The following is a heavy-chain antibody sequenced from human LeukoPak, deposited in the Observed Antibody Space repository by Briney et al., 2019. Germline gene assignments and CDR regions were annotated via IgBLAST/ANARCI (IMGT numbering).Heavy chain of an antibody. D-gene: IGHD2-2*02. V-gene: IGHV4-34*01. CDR1: GGSFSGYY. CDR2: INHSGST. CDR3: ASSSRKYCSSTSCYIFAVDY. Sequence: SETLSLTYAVYGGSFSGYYWSWIRQPPGKGPEWIGEINHSGSTNYNPSLKSRVTISVDTSKNQFSLKLSSVTAADTAVCYCASSSRKYCSSTSCYIFAVDYWGQGTLVTVSS. J-gene: IGHJ4*02.